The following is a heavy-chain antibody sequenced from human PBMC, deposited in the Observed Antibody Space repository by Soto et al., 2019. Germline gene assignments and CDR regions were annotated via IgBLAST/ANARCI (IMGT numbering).Heavy chain of an antibody. J-gene: IGHJ4*02. CDR2: ISGSGGST. CDR3: AKGRRSSWCSRQWLVHGGPGGY. V-gene: IGHV3-23*01. Sequence: EVQLLESGGGLVQPGGSARLSCAASGFTFSSYAMSWVLQAPGKGLEWVLAISGSGGSTYYEDAAKGRFTISGDNPKNSLYLQVNRQSAQETAVYDCAKGRRSSWCSRQWLVHGGPGGYWGQGTLVNLS. D-gene: IGHD6-19*01. CDR1: GFTFSSYA.